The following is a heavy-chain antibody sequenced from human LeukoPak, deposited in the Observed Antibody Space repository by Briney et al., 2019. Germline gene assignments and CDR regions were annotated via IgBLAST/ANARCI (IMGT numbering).Heavy chain of an antibody. Sequence: PGRSLRLSCVASGFTFSSYAMHWVRQAPGKGLEWVAVISYDGSNKYYADSVKGRFTISRDNSKNTLYLQMNSLRAEDTAVYYCARSSTVEAFDYWGQGTLVTVSS. V-gene: IGHV3-30-3*01. CDR1: GFTFSSYA. CDR2: ISYDGSNK. CDR3: ARSSTVEAFDY. J-gene: IGHJ4*02. D-gene: IGHD4-4*01.